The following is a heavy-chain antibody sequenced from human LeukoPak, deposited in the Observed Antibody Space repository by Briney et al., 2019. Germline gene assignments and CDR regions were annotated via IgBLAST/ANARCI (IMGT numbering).Heavy chain of an antibody. CDR2: MNPNSGNT. Sequence: ASVKVSCKASGYTFTSYDINWVRQATGQGLEWMGWMNPNSGNTGYAQKFQGRVTMTRNTSISTAYMELSSLRSEDTAVYCCARGFLKVLYYYYYGMDVWGQGTTVTVSS. CDR3: ARGFLKVLYYYYYGMDV. J-gene: IGHJ6*02. CDR1: GYTFTSYD. V-gene: IGHV1-8*01.